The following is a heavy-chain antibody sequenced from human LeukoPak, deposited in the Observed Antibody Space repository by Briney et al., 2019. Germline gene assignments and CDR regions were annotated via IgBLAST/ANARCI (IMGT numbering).Heavy chain of an antibody. CDR3: ARGRRTYYDIQGLGPFDY. Sequence: PSETLSLTCAVYGGSFSGYYWSWIRQPPGKGLEWFGEINHSISTNYNPSLTSRVTIVVDPSKEQFSLKLSSVTAADTAVYYCARGRRTYYDIQGLGPFDYWGQGTLVTVSS. D-gene: IGHD3-9*01. V-gene: IGHV4-34*01. CDR1: GGSFSGYY. CDR2: INHSIST. J-gene: IGHJ4*02.